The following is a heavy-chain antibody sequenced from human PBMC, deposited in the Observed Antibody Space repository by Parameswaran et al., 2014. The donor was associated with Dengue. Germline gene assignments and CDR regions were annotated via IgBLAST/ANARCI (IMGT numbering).Heavy chain of an antibody. CDR2: ISVSSSTI. CDR3: AREDYGDYPYYYYGMDV. D-gene: IGHD4-17*01. V-gene: IGHV3-48*02. J-gene: IGHJ6*02. Sequence: WIRQPPGKGWEWVSHISVSSSTIYYADSVKGRFTISRDNAKNSLYLQMNSLRDEDTAVYYCAREDYGDYPYYYYGMDVWGQGTTVTVSS.